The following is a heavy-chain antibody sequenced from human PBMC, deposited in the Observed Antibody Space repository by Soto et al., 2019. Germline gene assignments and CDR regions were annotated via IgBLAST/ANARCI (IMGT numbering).Heavy chain of an antibody. V-gene: IGHV3-11*01. J-gene: IGHJ1*01. D-gene: IGHD4-17*01. CDR1: GFTFSDHY. CDR2: ISSSGDTI. Sequence: GGSLRLSCAASGFTFSDHYMYWIRQAPGKGLEWVSYISSSGDTIFDADSVKGRFTISRDNAKNSLYLQMNSLRAEDTAVYYCARGRPRDYALMWFQHWGQGTLVTVSS. CDR3: ARGRPRDYALMWFQH.